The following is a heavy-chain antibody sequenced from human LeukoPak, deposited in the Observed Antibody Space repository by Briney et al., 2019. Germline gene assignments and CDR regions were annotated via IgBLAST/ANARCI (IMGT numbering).Heavy chain of an antibody. V-gene: IGHV4-39*01. CDR1: GGSISSSSYY. CDR2: IYYSGST. Sequence: SETLSLTCTVSGGSISSSSYYWGWIRQPPGKGLEWIGSIYYSGSTYYNLSLKSRVTISVDASKNQFSLKLSSVTAADTAVYYCARALTGYYPIDYWGQGTLVTVSS. D-gene: IGHD3-9*01. CDR3: ARALTGYYPIDY. J-gene: IGHJ4*02.